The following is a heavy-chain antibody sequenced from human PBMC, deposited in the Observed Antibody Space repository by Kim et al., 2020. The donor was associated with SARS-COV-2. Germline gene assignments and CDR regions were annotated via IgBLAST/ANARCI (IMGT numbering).Heavy chain of an antibody. D-gene: IGHD6-13*01. J-gene: IGHJ4*02. CDR3: ARVPVGSSSWYYFDY. Sequence: GGSLRLSCSAAGFTFSDYYMSWIRQAPGKGLEWVSYISSSGTYTKYADSLKGRFTISRDNAKDSLYLQMNGLRADDAAIYYCARVPVGSSSWYYFDYWGQGTLVTVSS. CDR1: GFTFSDYY. V-gene: IGHV3-11*05. CDR2: ISSSGTYT.